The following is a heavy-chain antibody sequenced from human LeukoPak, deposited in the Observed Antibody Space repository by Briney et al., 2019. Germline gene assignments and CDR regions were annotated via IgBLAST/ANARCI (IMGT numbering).Heavy chain of an antibody. D-gene: IGHD6-19*01. CDR2: IYYSGIT. J-gene: IGHJ4*02. CDR3: ASLHSSVD. CDR1: GGSISSSSYY. V-gene: IGHV4-39*07. Sequence: SETLSLTCTVSGGSISSSSYYWGWIRQPPGKGLEWIGSIYYSGITYYNPSIKSRVTISVDTSKNQFSLKLSSVTAADTAVYYCASLHSSVDWGPGTLVTASS.